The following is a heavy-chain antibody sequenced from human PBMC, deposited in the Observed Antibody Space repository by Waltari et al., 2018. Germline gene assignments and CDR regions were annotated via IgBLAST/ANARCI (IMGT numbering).Heavy chain of an antibody. Sequence: QLQLQESGPGLVKPSETLSLTCIVSGGSISSSSYYWGWIRQPPGKGLEWIGSIYYSGSTYYNPSLKSRVTISVDTSKNQFSLKLSSVTAADTAVYYCADYDILTGLPLWGQGTLVTVSS. CDR2: IYYSGST. V-gene: IGHV4-39*07. J-gene: IGHJ4*02. D-gene: IGHD3-9*01. CDR3: ADYDILTGLPL. CDR1: GGSISSSSYY.